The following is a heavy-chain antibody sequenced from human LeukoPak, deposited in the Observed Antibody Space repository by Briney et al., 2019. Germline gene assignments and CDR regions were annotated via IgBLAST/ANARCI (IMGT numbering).Heavy chain of an antibody. Sequence: ASVKVSCKASGHTFTSYAMHWVRQAPGQRLEWMGWINAGNGNTKYSQKFQGRVTITRDTSASTAYMELSSLRSEDTAVYYCARGLVVAARGRFDPWGQGTLVTVSS. CDR2: INAGNGNT. CDR1: GHTFTSYA. J-gene: IGHJ5*02. V-gene: IGHV1-3*01. D-gene: IGHD2-15*01. CDR3: ARGLVVAARGRFDP.